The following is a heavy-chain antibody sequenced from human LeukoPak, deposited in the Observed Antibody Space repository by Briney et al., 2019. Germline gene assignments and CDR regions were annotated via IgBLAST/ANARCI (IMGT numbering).Heavy chain of an antibody. Sequence: SETLSLTCTVSGGSISSSSYYWGWIRQPPGKGLEWIGSIYYSGSTYYNPSLKSRVTISVDTSKNQFSLKLSSVTAADTAVYYCARFRSGYYYYGMDVWGKGTTVTVSS. J-gene: IGHJ6*04. D-gene: IGHD2-15*01. CDR3: ARFRSGYYYYGMDV. CDR2: IYYSGST. CDR1: GGSISSSSYY. V-gene: IGHV4-39*01.